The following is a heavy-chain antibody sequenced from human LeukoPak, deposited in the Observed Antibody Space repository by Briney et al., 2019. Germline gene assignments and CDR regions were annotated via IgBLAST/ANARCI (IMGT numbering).Heavy chain of an antibody. V-gene: IGHV3-30*18. CDR2: ISYDGSNK. J-gene: IGHJ4*02. D-gene: IGHD2-15*01. CDR3: AKDRLRIVVVVAANFDY. Sequence: GGSLGLSCAASGFTFSSYGMHWVRQAPGKGLEWVAVISYDGSNKYYADSVKGRFTISRDNSKNTLYLQMNSLRAEDTAVYYCAKDRLRIVVVVAANFDYWGQGTLVTVSS. CDR1: GFTFSSYG.